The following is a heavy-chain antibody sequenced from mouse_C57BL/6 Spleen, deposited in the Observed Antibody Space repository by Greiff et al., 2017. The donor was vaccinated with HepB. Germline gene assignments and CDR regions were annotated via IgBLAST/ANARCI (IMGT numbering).Heavy chain of an antibody. Sequence: KLVEWVAYISSGSSTIYYADTVKGRFTISRDNAKNTLFLQMTSLRSEDTAMYYCAPYSDYAMDYWGQGTSVTVSS. CDR3: APYSDYAMDY. CDR2: ISSGSSTI. V-gene: IGHV5-17*01. J-gene: IGHJ4*01. D-gene: IGHD2-12*01.